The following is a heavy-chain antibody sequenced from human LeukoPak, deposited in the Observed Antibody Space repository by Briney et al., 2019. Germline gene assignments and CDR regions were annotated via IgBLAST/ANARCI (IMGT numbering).Heavy chain of an antibody. Sequence: TSETLSLTCTVSGASITSYYWTWIRQPPGKGLEWIGYIHYSGSTNYNPSLKSRVTISVDTSKNQFSLKLSSVTAADTAVYYCARDLRAAYWGQGTLVTVSS. CDR3: ARDLRAAY. CDR1: GASITSYY. CDR2: IHYSGST. J-gene: IGHJ4*02. V-gene: IGHV4-59*01. D-gene: IGHD3-16*01.